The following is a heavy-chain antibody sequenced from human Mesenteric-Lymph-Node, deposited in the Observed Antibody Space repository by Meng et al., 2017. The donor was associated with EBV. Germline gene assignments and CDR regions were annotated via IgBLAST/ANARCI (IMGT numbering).Heavy chain of an antibody. D-gene: IGHD3-22*01. Sequence: QVPLQKWGAGLLKAPETLFLRCVFYGGSLNDYYWIWIRQAPGKGLEWIGEINHIRSVYYNPSLKSRVTISVDTSNNQISLRLTSVTAADTAIYYCARTLVGENSGYFLDYWGQGIVVTVSS. CDR2: INHIRSV. CDR1: GGSLNDYY. J-gene: IGHJ4*02. V-gene: IGHV4-34*02. CDR3: ARTLVGENSGYFLDY.